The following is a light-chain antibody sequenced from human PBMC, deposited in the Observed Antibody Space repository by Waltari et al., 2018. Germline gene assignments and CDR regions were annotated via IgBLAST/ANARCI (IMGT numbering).Light chain of an antibody. CDR1: QSVSSN. CDR3: QQYNEWPRT. J-gene: IGKJ1*01. CDR2: GAS. V-gene: IGKV3-15*01. Sequence: EIVMTQSPPTLSVSPGARAPLSCRASQSVSSNLAWYQQRPGQSPRLLIHGASTRATGIPARFSGSGSGTEFTLNISSLQSEDFAVYHCQQYNEWPRTFGQGTKVEIK.